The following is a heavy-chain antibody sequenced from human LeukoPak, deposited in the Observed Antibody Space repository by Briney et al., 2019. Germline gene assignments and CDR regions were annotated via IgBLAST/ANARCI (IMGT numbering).Heavy chain of an antibody. CDR1: GFTFSSYS. Sequence: GGSLRLSCTASGFTFSSYSMNWVRQAPGKGLEWVSSISSSSSYIYYADSVKGRFTISRDNAKNSLYLQMNSLRAEDTAVHYCARDGRMATTDTEQFDYWGQGTLVTVSS. V-gene: IGHV3-21*01. CDR2: ISSSSSYI. D-gene: IGHD5-24*01. CDR3: ARDGRMATTDTEQFDY. J-gene: IGHJ4*02.